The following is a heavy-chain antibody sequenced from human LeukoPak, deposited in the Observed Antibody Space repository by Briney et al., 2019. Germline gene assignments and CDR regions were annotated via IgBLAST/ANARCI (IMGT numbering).Heavy chain of an antibody. V-gene: IGHV3-23*01. Sequence: PGGSLRLSCAASGFTFSSYAMSWVRQAPGKGLEWVSAISGSGGSTYYADSVKGRFTISRDNSKNTLYLQMNSLRAEDTAVYYCARRYSSSSGYYYYYYMDVWGKGTTVTVSS. CDR2: ISGSGGST. CDR3: ARRYSSSSGYYYYYYMDV. J-gene: IGHJ6*03. CDR1: GFTFSSYA. D-gene: IGHD6-6*01.